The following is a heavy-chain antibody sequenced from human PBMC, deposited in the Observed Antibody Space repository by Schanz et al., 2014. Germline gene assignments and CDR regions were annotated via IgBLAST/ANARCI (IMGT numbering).Heavy chain of an antibody. D-gene: IGHD3-16*02. CDR1: GFSFSSYA. J-gene: IGHJ4*02. CDR3: ARDNRYYLFDY. V-gene: IGHV3-23*01. CDR2: ISGRDGST. Sequence: EMQLLESGGGLVEPGGSLRLSCAASGFSFSSYAMGWVRQARGMGLEWVSAISGRDGSTYYADSVRGRFTISRDNSKNTLYLQLGSLSAEDTAVYFCARDNRYYLFDYWGQGALVTVSS.